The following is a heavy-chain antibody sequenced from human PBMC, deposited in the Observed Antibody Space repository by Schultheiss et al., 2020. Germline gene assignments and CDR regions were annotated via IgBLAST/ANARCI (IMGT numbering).Heavy chain of an antibody. CDR2: INAGNGNT. J-gene: IGHJ4*02. CDR3: ARPLYGSGSALGY. CDR1: GYTFTSYA. D-gene: IGHD3-10*01. V-gene: IGHV1-3*01. Sequence: ASVKVSSKASGYTFTSYAMHWVRQAPGQRLEWMGWINAGNGNTKYSQKFQGRVTITRDTSASTAYMELSSLRSEDTAVYYCARPLYGSGSALGYWGQGTLVTVSS.